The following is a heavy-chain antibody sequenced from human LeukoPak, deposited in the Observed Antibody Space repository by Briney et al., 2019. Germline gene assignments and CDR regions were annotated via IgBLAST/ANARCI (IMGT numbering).Heavy chain of an antibody. CDR2: ISAHNGNT. V-gene: IGHV1-18*01. D-gene: IGHD1-26*01. J-gene: IGHJ4*02. Sequence: ASVKVSCKASGYTFSSYGISWVRQAPGQGLEWMGWISAHNGNTNYAQKFQGRVTMTTDTSTSTAYMKLRSLRSDDTAVYFCARGDGNYYGYWGQGTLVTVSS. CDR1: GYTFSSYG. CDR3: ARGDGNYYGY.